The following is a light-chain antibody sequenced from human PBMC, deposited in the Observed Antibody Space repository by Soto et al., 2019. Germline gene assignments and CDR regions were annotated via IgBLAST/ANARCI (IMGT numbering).Light chain of an antibody. Sequence: ERVMTQSPATLSVSTGERATLSCRASQSVSSKLAGYQQKPGQAPRLLIYGASTRATGIPARFSGSGSGTEFTLSISSLQSEDSAVYYCQQYNNWPPITFGQGTRLEIK. CDR2: GAS. CDR3: QQYNNWPPIT. CDR1: QSVSSK. V-gene: IGKV3D-15*01. J-gene: IGKJ5*01.